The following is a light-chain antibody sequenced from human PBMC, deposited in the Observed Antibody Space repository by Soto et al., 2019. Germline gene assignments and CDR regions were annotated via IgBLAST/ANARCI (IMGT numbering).Light chain of an antibody. CDR2: AAS. Sequence: DIQMTQSPSSLSASVGDRVTITCRASQTISNYLNWYQQKPGKAPNLLIYAASSLQSGVPSRFSGSGSGTDFTLTISSLQPEDFATYYCQHSYITPRTFGQGTKVDIK. CDR1: QTISNY. CDR3: QHSYITPRT. J-gene: IGKJ1*01. V-gene: IGKV1-39*01.